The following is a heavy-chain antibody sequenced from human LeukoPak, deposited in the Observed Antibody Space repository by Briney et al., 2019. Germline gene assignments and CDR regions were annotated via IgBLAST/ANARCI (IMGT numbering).Heavy chain of an antibody. CDR1: GFTVSNNY. CDR3: ARDTAAAGDFDY. Sequence: SGGSLRLSCAASGFTVSNNYMNWVRQAPGKGLEWLSLIYSGGDTFYADSVKGRFTISRDNAKNSLYLQMNSLRAEDTAVYYCARDTAAAGDFDYWGQGTLVTVSS. CDR2: IYSGGDT. D-gene: IGHD6-13*01. J-gene: IGHJ4*02. V-gene: IGHV3-66*01.